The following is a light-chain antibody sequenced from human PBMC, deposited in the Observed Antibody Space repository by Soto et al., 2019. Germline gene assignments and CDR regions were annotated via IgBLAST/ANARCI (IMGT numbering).Light chain of an antibody. J-gene: IGKJ3*01. CDR2: DAS. CDR1: QGVGSN. V-gene: IGKV3-15*01. CDR3: QQYGGSPFT. Sequence: IVVTQSPATLSVSPGERVTLSCRASQGVGSNLAWYQQRPGQAPRLLIYDASTRATGIPDRFSGSGSGTDFTLTISSLQSEDFAVYYCQQYGGSPFTFGPGTKVDIK.